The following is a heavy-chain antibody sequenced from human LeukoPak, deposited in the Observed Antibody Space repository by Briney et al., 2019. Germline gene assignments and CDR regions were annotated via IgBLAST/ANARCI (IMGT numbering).Heavy chain of an antibody. V-gene: IGHV1-69*05. CDR3: ASPDASMVSAFDY. D-gene: IGHD5-18*01. Sequence: SVKVSCKASGGTFSRNAISWVRQAPGQGLEWMGGIIPIFGTANYAENFQGRVTITTDEITSTAYMELRSLRSEDTAVYYCASPDASMVSAFDYWGQGTLVAVSS. CDR1: GGTFSRNA. J-gene: IGHJ4*02. CDR2: IIPIFGTA.